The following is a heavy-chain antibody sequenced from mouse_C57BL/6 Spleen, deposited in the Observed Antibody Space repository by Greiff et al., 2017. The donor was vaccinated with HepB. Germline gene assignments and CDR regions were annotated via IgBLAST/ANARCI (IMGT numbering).Heavy chain of an antibody. CDR2: INYDGSST. J-gene: IGHJ4*01. CDR3: ARATRYYAMDY. D-gene: IGHD3-1*01. Sequence: EVQLVASEGGLVQPGSSMKLSCTASGFTFSDYYMAWVRQVPEKGLEWVANINYDGSSTYYLDSLKSRFIISRDNAKNILYLQMSSLKSEDTATYYCARATRYYAMDYWGQGTSVTVSS. CDR1: GFTFSDYY. V-gene: IGHV5-16*01.